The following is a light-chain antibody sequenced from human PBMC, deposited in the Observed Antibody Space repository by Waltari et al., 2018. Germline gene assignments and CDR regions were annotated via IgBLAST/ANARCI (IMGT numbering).Light chain of an antibody. CDR2: NNN. V-gene: IGLV1-47*01. Sequence: QSVLTQPPSASGTPGQRVSISCSGSSSNIGGNYVYWYLQVPGTAPKLLIYNNNERPSGVSERFSGSKSGTSASLAISGLRSEDEADYYCAAWDDSLGGLVFGGGTKVTVL. CDR3: AAWDDSLGGLV. CDR1: SSNIGGNY. J-gene: IGLJ2*01.